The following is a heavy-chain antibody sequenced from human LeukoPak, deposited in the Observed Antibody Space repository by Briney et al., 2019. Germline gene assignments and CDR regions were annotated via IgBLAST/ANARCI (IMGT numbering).Heavy chain of an antibody. V-gene: IGHV3-30*02. CDR1: GFTFSSYG. CDR2: IRNDGRNK. CDR3: AKDLNYGDLLDY. D-gene: IGHD4-17*01. J-gene: IGHJ4*02. Sequence: GGSLRLSCATSGFTFSSYGMHWVRQAPGKGLEWVAFIRNDGRNKYYADSVKGRFTISRDNSKNTLYVQMNSLRGEDTAVYYCAKDLNYGDLLDYWGQGTPVTVSS.